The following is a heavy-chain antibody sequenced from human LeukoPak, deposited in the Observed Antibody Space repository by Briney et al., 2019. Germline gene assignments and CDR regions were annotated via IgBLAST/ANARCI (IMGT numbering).Heavy chain of an antibody. Sequence: SETLSLTCAVSGVSFDDYYWSWVRQTPGKGLEWSGEINHSGYTNDSPSLKSRVTLSIDTSRKQFSLNLRSVTVADTGIYYCTRMTAGHDYWGQGTLVTVSS. CDR3: TRMTAGHDY. J-gene: IGHJ4*02. V-gene: IGHV4-34*01. CDR1: GVSFDDYY. D-gene: IGHD2-21*02. CDR2: INHSGYT.